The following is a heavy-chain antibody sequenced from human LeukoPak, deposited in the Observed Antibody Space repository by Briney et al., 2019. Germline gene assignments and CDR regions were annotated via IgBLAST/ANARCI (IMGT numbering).Heavy chain of an antibody. V-gene: IGHV5-51*01. CDR1: GYSFPSYW. J-gene: IGHJ3*02. D-gene: IGHD2-2*01. CDR3: ATPANIVVVPAASDAFDI. CDR2: IYPGGSDT. Sequence: GESLQISCKGSGYSFPSYWIGGVRQMPGKGLEWMGLIYPGGSDTRYSPSFQGQVTISADKSISTAYLQWSSLKASDTAMYYCATPANIVVVPAASDAFDIWGQGTMVAVSS.